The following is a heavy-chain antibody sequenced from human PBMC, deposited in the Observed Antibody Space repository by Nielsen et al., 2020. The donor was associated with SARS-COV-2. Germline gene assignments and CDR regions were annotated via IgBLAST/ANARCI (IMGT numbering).Heavy chain of an antibody. CDR1: GFTFSSFA. CDR3: ARDWSRAFDV. Sequence: GESLKISCAASGFTFSSFALNWVRQAPGKGLEWVAVISYDGSNKYYADSVKGRFTISRDNAKNSMSLQMNRLRVEDTAVYYCARDWSRAFDVWGQGTMVTVSS. J-gene: IGHJ3*01. V-gene: IGHV3-30-3*01. CDR2: ISYDGSNK.